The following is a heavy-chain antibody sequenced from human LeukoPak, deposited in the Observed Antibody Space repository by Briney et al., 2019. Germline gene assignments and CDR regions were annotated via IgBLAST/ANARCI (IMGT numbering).Heavy chain of an antibody. CDR2: INHSGGT. J-gene: IGHJ4*02. CDR1: GDSLNGSY. V-gene: IGHV4-34*01. D-gene: IGHD3-16*02. CDR3: ARVSDIMISFGGAISYFDY. Sequence: SETLSLTCTLYGDSLNGSYWSRIRQPPGKGLEWIGEINHSGGTHYNPALWSRLTISIDTSKNKFSLQLTSVTAADTGVYFCARVSDIMISFGGAISYFDYWGQGALVTVSS.